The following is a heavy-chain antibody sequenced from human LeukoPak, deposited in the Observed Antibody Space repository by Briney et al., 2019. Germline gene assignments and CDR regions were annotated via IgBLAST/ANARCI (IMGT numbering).Heavy chain of an antibody. CDR3: ATDGNFDL. D-gene: IGHD1-26*01. J-gene: IGHJ2*01. CDR1: GVSIGTYS. Sequence: SETLSLTCTVSGVSIGTYSWSWLRQPPGKGLEWIGYISYSGSTSYNPSLRSRVTISVDTSKNQFSLKLSSVTAADTAVYYCATDGNFDLWGRGTLVTVSS. CDR2: ISYSGST. V-gene: IGHV4-59*01.